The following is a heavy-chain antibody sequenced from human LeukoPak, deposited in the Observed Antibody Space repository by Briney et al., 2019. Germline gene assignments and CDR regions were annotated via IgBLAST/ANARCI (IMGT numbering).Heavy chain of an antibody. CDR2: MNPNRGNT. D-gene: IGHD3-3*01. CDR3: ARGSLYDFWSGNNWFDP. CDR1: GYTFTSYD. Sequence: ASVKVSCKASGYTFTSYDINWVRQAPGQGREWMGWMNPNRGNTGYAQKFQGRVTITRNTSISTAYMELSSLRSEDTAVYYCARGSLYDFWSGNNWFDPWGQGTLVTVSS. V-gene: IGHV1-8*01. J-gene: IGHJ5*02.